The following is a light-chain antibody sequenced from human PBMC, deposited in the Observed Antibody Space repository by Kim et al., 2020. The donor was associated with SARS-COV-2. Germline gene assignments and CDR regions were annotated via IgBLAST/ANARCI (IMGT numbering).Light chain of an antibody. J-gene: IGLJ2*01. CDR2: QDS. CDR1: KLGDKY. CDR3: QAWDSS. Sequence: SYELTQPPSVSVSPGQTASITCSGDKLGDKYACWYQQKPGQSPVLVIYQDSKRPSGIPERFPGSNSGNTATLTISGTQAMDEADYYCQAWDSSFGGGTQLTVL. V-gene: IGLV3-1*01.